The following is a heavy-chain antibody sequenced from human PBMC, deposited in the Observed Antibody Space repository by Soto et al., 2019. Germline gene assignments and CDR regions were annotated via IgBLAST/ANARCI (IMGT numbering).Heavy chain of an antibody. CDR3: ARSWGNLGATPPANFDY. J-gene: IGHJ4*02. CDR1: GFTFSSYA. CDR2: ISYDGSNQ. V-gene: IGHV3-30-3*01. Sequence: QVQLVESGGGVVQPGRSLRLSCAASGFTFSSYAMHWVRQAPGKGLEWVAVISYDGSNQYYADSVKGRFTISRDNSKNTLYLQMNGLRAEDTAVYYCARSWGNLGATPPANFDYWGQGTLVTVSS. D-gene: IGHD3-16*01.